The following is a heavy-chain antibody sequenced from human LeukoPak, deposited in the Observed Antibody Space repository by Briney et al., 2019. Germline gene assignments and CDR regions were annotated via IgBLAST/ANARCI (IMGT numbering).Heavy chain of an antibody. J-gene: IGHJ6*03. V-gene: IGHV3-43D*03. CDR1: GFTFSSYA. CDR2: ISWDGGST. D-gene: IGHD3-22*01. Sequence: PGGSLRLSCAASGFTFSSYAMHWVRQAPGKGLEWVSLISWDGGSTYYADSVKGRFTISRDNSKNSLYLQMNSLRAEDTALYYCAKDSTRRTKEKRSSGYYYHYYYVDVWGKGTTVTVSS. CDR3: AKDSTRRTKEKRSSGYYYHYYYVDV.